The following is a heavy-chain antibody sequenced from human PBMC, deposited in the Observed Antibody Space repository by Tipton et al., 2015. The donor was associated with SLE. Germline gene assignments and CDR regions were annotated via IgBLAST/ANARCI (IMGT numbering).Heavy chain of an antibody. V-gene: IGHV3-53*05. CDR1: GFTVSSNY. D-gene: IGHD5/OR15-5a*01. CDR3: ARDWSTIYYGMDV. J-gene: IGHJ6*02. Sequence: GSLRLSCAASGFTVSSNYMSWVRQAPGKGLEWVSVIYSGGSTYYADSVKGRFTISRDNSKNTLYLQMNSLRAEDTAVYYCARDWSTIYYGMDVWGQGTTVTVSS. CDR2: IYSGGST.